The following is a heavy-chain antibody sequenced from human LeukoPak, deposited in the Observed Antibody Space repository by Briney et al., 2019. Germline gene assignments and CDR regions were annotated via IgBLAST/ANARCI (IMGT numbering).Heavy chain of an antibody. Sequence: GGSLRLSCAASGFTFSSYSMNWARQAPGKGLEWVSSMSSSSRYIYYADSVKGRSTISRDNAKNSLYLQMNSLRAEDTAVYYCARDQGSYFDYWGQGTLVTVSS. CDR3: ARDQGSYFDY. J-gene: IGHJ4*02. CDR2: MSSSSRYI. CDR1: GFTFSSYS. V-gene: IGHV3-21*01. D-gene: IGHD3-10*01.